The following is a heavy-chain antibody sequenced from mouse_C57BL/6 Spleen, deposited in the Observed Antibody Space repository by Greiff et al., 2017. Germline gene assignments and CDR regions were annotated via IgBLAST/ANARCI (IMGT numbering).Heavy chain of an antibody. CDR3: ARYYYGSSSYFDY. CDR2: IRNKANGYTT. J-gene: IGHJ2*01. CDR1: GFTFTDYY. Sequence: EVNVVESGGGLVQPGGSLSLSCAASGFTFTDYYMSWVRQPPGKALEWLGFIRNKANGYTTEYSASVKGRFTISRDNSQSILYLQMNALRAEDSATYYCARYYYGSSSYFDYWGQGTTLTVSS. D-gene: IGHD1-1*01. V-gene: IGHV7-3*01.